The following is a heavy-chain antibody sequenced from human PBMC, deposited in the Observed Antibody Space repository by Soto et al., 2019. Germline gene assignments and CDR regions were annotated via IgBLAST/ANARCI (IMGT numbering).Heavy chain of an antibody. CDR2: IYYSGST. Sequence: QVQLQESGPGLVKPSETLSLTCTVSGGSISSYYWSWIRQPPGKGLEWIGYIYYSGSTNYNPSLKSRVTISVDTSKNQFSLKLSSVPAADTAVYYCARVARTVNAFDIWGQGTMVTVSS. CDR1: GGSISSYY. V-gene: IGHV4-59*01. CDR3: ARVARTVNAFDI. D-gene: IGHD4-17*01. J-gene: IGHJ3*02.